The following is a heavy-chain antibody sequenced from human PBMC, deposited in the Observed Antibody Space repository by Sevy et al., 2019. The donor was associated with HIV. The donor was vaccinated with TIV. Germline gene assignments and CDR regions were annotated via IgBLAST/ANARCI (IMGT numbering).Heavy chain of an antibody. D-gene: IGHD4-17*01. J-gene: IGHJ4*02. CDR3: AKDGHDYGDFYFNY. CDR1: GFTFSSYA. CDR2: IIGSGDRT. Sequence: GGSLRLSCAASGFTFSSYAMSWVRQSPGKGLEWVSCIIGSGDRTYYAESVKGRFTISRDNAKNTLYLQMNNLRAEDTAVYYCAKDGHDYGDFYFNYWGQGTLVTVSS. V-gene: IGHV3-23*01.